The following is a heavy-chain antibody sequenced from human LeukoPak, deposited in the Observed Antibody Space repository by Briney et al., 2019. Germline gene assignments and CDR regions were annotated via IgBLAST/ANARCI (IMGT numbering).Heavy chain of an antibody. CDR3: VSQLDGTLKY. CDR2: IKQDGSET. Sequence: GGSLRLSCATSGFTFSDYWMAWVRQAPGKGLEWVGNIKQDGSETFYVDSVEGRFTFSRDNAKKSVYPQMNSLRAGDTAVYYCVSQLDGTLKYWGQGTVVTVSS. J-gene: IGHJ4*02. D-gene: IGHD2-2*01. CDR1: GFTFSDYW. V-gene: IGHV3-7*02.